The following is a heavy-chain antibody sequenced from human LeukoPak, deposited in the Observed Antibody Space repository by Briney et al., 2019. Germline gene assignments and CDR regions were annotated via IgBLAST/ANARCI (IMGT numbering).Heavy chain of an antibody. CDR2: INPNSGGK. CDR3: ARGLYSYGHFDY. J-gene: IGHJ4*02. CDR1: GYTFTGYY. D-gene: IGHD5-18*01. Sequence: ASVKVSCKASGYTFTGYYMHWVRQAPGQALEWMGWINPNSGGKNYAQKFQGRVTMTRDTSISTAYMELSRLRSDDTAVYYCARGLYSYGHFDYWGQGTLVTVSS. V-gene: IGHV1-2*02.